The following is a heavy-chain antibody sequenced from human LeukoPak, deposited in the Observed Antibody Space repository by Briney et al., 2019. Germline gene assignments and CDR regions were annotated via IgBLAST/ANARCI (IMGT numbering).Heavy chain of an antibody. V-gene: IGHV3-11*01. CDR2: ISRSGSTK. J-gene: IGHJ4*02. CDR1: GFTFSDYN. CDR3: AKDRDGYKSVFDY. D-gene: IGHD5-24*01. Sequence: GGSLRLSCAASGFTFSDYNMRWIRQAPGKGLEWVSSISRSGSTKYYADSVKGRFTISRDNAKNSLFLQMNSLRAEDTAVYYCAKDRDGYKSVFDYWGQGTLVTVSS.